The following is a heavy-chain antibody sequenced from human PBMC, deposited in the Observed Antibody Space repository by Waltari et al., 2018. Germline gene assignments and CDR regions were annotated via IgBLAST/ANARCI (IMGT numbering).Heavy chain of an antibody. CDR1: GFTFSDHY. D-gene: IGHD2-15*01. V-gene: IGHV3-72*01. Sequence: EVQLVESGGGLVQPGGSLRLSCAASGFTFSDHYMDWVRQAPGKGLEWVGRTRNKGNSFMTEYAASVKGRFTISRDDSKNSLYLQMNSLKIEDTAVYFCSRSHGGHDYWGQGTLVTVSS. CDR3: SRSHGGHDY. CDR2: TRNKGNSFMT. J-gene: IGHJ4*02.